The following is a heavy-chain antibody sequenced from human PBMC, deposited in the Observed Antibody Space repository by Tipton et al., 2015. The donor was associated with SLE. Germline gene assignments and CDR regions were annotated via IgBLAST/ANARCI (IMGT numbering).Heavy chain of an antibody. CDR1: GFTVSSNY. J-gene: IGHJ4*02. D-gene: IGHD6-19*01. V-gene: IGHV3-53*05. CDR3: ATQWLIGFAY. Sequence: GSLRLFCAASGFTVSSNYMSWVRQAPGKGLEWVSVIYSGGSTYYADSVKGRFTISRDNSKNTLYLQMNSLRAEDTAVYYCATQWLIGFAYWGQGTLVTVSS. CDR2: IYSGGST.